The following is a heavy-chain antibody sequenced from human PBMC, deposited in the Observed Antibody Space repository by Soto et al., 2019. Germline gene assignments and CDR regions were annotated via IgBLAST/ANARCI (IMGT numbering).Heavy chain of an antibody. CDR1: GFTFSTYG. Sequence: GGSLRLSCAASGFTFSTYGMSWVRQAPGKGLEWVSSINDSGDTYYGDSVKGRFTISRDNSKNTLYLQMNSLSAEDTAVYYCAKRAAYSSSSAYFDYWAQGTLVTVSS. CDR2: INDSGDT. CDR3: AKRAAYSSSSAYFDY. V-gene: IGHV3-23*01. J-gene: IGHJ4*02. D-gene: IGHD6-6*01.